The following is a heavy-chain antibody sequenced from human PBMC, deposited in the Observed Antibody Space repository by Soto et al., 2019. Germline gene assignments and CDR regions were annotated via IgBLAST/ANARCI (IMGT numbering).Heavy chain of an antibody. V-gene: IGHV1-3*01. D-gene: IGHD4-17*01. CDR1: GYTFTSYA. Sequence: ASVKVSCKASGYTFTSYAMHWVRQAPGQRLEWMGWINAGNGNTKYSQKFQGRVTITRDTSASTAYMELSSLRSEDTAVYYCARDMGDYGDYSYYYYYGMDVWGQATTVTVSS. CDR3: ARDMGDYGDYSYYYYYGMDV. CDR2: INAGNGNT. J-gene: IGHJ6*02.